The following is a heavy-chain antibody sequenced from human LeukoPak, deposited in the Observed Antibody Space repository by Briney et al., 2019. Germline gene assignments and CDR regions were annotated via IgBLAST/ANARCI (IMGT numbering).Heavy chain of an antibody. V-gene: IGHV3-30*03. D-gene: IGHD3-10*01. CDR3: ARDKLLWR. J-gene: IGHJ4*02. CDR1: GFTFSTYG. CDR2: ISYDGSNK. Sequence: GGSLRLSCAASGFTFSTYGMHWVRQAPGKGLEWVAVISYDGSNKYYADSVKGRFTISRDNAKNSLYLQMNSLRAEDTAVYYCARDKLLWRWGQGTLVTVSS.